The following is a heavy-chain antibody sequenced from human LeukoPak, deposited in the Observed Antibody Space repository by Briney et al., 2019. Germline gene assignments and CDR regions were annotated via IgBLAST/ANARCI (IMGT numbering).Heavy chain of an antibody. D-gene: IGHD2-15*01. CDR2: IYYTGNT. CDR1: GVSISSSYSY. Sequence: SETLSLTCTVSGVSISSSYSYWGWIRQPPGMGLEWIGSIYYTGNTYYNPSLKSRVTISVDTSKNQFSLKLSSVTAADTAVYYCARRSRYCSGGSCYLSYYYYYMDVWGKGTTVTISS. J-gene: IGHJ6*03. V-gene: IGHV4-39*07. CDR3: ARRSRYCSGGSCYLSYYYYYMDV.